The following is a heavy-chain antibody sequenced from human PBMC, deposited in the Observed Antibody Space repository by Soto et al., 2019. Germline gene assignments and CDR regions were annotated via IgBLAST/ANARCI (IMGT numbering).Heavy chain of an antibody. CDR1: GYIFVNYD. CDR3: LMVAKYVTPTPQDF. D-gene: IGHD3-16*02. J-gene: IGHJ4*03. CDR2: ISPYTGNT. Sequence: QVQLVQSGDEVKKPGASVKVSCKASGYIFVNYDIDWVRQAPGQGLEWMGWISPYTGNTHSATKVQGRLTMTTDTYTSAASMDLGILTSDYKAVYYYLMVAKYVTPTPQDFWGQGTMVTVSS. V-gene: IGHV1-18*01.